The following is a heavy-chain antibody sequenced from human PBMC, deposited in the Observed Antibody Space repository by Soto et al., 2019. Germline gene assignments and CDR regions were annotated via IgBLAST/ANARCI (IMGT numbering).Heavy chain of an antibody. CDR3: AKDLPWFDP. J-gene: IGHJ5*02. CDR1: EFTFSSYA. Sequence: GGSLRLSCAASEFTFSSYAMTWVRQAPGKGLEWVSSISSSGGSTSYADSVKGRFTISRDNSKNTLYLQMNSLRAEDTAVYYCAKDLPWFDPWGQGTLVTVSS. CDR2: ISSSGGST. V-gene: IGHV3-23*01.